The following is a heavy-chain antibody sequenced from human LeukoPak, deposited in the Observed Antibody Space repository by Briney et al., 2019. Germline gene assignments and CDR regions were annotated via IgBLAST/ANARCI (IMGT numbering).Heavy chain of an antibody. Sequence: GGSLRLSCAASGFTFSSYAMSWVRQAPGKGPEWVSALGGDGGDSYYADSVKGRFTISRDNSKGTLFLQMNSLRAEDTAVYYCAKDGYPFNSIWDYFDYWGQGTLVTVSS. J-gene: IGHJ4*02. CDR1: GFTFSSYA. V-gene: IGHV3-23*01. CDR2: LGGDGGDS. D-gene: IGHD6-25*01. CDR3: AKDGYPFNSIWDYFDY.